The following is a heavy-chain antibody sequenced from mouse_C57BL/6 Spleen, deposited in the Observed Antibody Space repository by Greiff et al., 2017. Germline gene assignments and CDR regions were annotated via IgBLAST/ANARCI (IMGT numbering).Heavy chain of an antibody. D-gene: IGHD1-1*01. Sequence: QVQLQQPGAELVKPGASVKLSCKASGYTFTSYWMHWVKQRPGQGLEWIGMINPNSGSTNYNEKFKSKATLTVDKSSSTAYMQLSSLTSEDSAVYYCARSGVVAYFDYWGQGTTLTVSS. CDR1: GYTFTSYW. V-gene: IGHV1-64*01. CDR3: ARSGVVAYFDY. J-gene: IGHJ2*01. CDR2: INPNSGST.